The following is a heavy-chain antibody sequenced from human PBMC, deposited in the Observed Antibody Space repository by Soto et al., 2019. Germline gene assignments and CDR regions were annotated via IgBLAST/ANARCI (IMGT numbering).Heavy chain of an antibody. CDR2: TNPNSGDT. Sequence: ASVKVSCKASGYRFSDYYLHWVRQAPGQGPEWMGWTNPNSGDTKYAQKFKGRVTMTRDTSVRTAFMELNWLKSDDTAVYYCARESGGATATLDYYYFYMDVWGIGTTVTVSS. V-gene: IGHV1-2*02. CDR3: ARESGGATATLDYYYFYMDV. J-gene: IGHJ6*03. D-gene: IGHD5-12*01. CDR1: GYRFSDYY.